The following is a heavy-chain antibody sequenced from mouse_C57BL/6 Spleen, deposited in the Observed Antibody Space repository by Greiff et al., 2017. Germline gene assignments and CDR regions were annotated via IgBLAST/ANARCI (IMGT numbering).Heavy chain of an antibody. D-gene: IGHD3-2*02. V-gene: IGHV5-17*01. CDR1: GFTFSDYG. CDR2: ISSGSGSI. J-gene: IGHJ3*01. Sequence: EVMLVESGGGLVKPGGSLKLSCAASGFTFSDYGMHWVRQAPGKGLEWVAYISSGSGSIYYAETVKGRFTMSGDNATNTLFLQMSSLRSEDTAMYYCARRGSAQATWFGYWGQGTLVTVS. CDR3: ARRGSAQATWFGY.